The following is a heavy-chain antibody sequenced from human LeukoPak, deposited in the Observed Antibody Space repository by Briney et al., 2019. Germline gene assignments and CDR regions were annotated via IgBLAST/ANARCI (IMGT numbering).Heavy chain of an antibody. CDR1: GFTFSSYS. CDR3: ARDPGAHADFWSGYYTKAGNYFDY. V-gene: IGHV3-48*01. D-gene: IGHD3-3*01. J-gene: IGHJ4*02. Sequence: GGSQRLSCAASGFTFSSYSMNWVRQAPGKGLEWVSYISSSSSTIYYADSVKGRFTIFRDNAKNSLYLQMNSLRAEDTAVYYCARDPGAHADFWSGYYTKAGNYFDYWGQGTLVTVSS. CDR2: ISSSSSTI.